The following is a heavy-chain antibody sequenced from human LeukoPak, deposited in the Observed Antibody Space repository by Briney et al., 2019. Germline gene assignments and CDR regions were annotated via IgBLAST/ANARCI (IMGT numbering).Heavy chain of an antibody. V-gene: IGHV3-72*01. CDR2: TRNKANSYTT. D-gene: IGHD5-18*01. CDR3: ARVGYSYGGEYYFDY. J-gene: IGHJ4*02. Sequence: HPGGSLRLSCAASGFTFSDHYMDWVRQAPGKGLEWVGRTRNKANSYTTEYAASVKGRFTISRDDPKNSLYLQMNSLKTEDTAVYYCARVGYSYGGEYYFDYWGQGTLVTVSS. CDR1: GFTFSDHY.